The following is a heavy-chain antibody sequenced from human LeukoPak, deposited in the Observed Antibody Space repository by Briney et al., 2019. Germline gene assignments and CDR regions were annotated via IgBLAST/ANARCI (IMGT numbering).Heavy chain of an antibody. Sequence: GESLKISCKGSGYSFTSYWIGWVRQMPGKGLEWMGIIYPGDSDTRYSPSFQGQVTISADKSISTAYLQWSSLKASDTAMYYCVRRGAHWATRPYYFDYWGQGTLVTVSS. D-gene: IGHD2-2*01. CDR3: VRRGAHWATRPYYFDY. V-gene: IGHV5-51*01. CDR1: GYSFTSYW. J-gene: IGHJ4*02. CDR2: IYPGDSDT.